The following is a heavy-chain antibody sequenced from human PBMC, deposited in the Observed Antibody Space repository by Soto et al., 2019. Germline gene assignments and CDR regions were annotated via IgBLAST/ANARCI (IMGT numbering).Heavy chain of an antibody. J-gene: IGHJ6*03. Sequence: SETLSLTCAVYGGSFSGYYWSWIRQPPGKGLEWIGEINHSGSTNYNPSLKSRVTISVDTSKNQFSLKLSSVTAADTAVYYCARESKGITGIYYYYYYYMDVWGKGTTVTVSS. V-gene: IGHV4-34*01. CDR2: INHSGST. D-gene: IGHD1-20*01. CDR3: ARESKGITGIYYYYYYYMDV. CDR1: GGSFSGYY.